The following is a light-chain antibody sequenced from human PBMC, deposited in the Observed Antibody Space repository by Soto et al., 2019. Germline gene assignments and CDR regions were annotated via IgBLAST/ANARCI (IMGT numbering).Light chain of an antibody. Sequence: DIQMTQSPSSLSASVGDRLTITCRASQSIMSYLNWYQQKPGKAPNLLIYTASNLQSGVPSRFSGSGSVTDFTLTISSLQPEDFATYYCQQSYSTPYTFGQGTKLEI. J-gene: IGKJ2*01. V-gene: IGKV1-39*01. CDR3: QQSYSTPYT. CDR2: TAS. CDR1: QSIMSY.